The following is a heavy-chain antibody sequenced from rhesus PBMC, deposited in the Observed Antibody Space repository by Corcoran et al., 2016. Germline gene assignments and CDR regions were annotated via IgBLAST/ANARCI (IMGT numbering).Heavy chain of an antibody. Sequence: EVRLVESGGGLVQPGGSLRLSCAASGFTFRDYYMSLGRQARGEGAEWVGFSRNKDNGGTAEYAAFVKGRFTNSRDDSKSIANLQMDSLKTEDTAVYYCARSYSYSYGLDSWGQGVVVTVSS. CDR2: SRNKDNGGTA. CDR3: ARSYSYSYGLDS. CDR1: GFTFRDYY. V-gene: IGHV3-116*02. D-gene: IGHD5-12*01. J-gene: IGHJ6*01.